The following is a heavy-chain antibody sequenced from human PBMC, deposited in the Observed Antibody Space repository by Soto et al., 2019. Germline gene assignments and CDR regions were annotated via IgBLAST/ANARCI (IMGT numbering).Heavy chain of an antibody. CDR2: ISGSGGST. J-gene: IGHJ6*02. V-gene: IGHV3-23*01. CDR3: EKETITGTIYYYGMDV. Sequence: GWSLRLSCAASGFTFSSYAMSWVRQAPGKGLEWVSAISGSGGSTYYADSVKGRFTISRDNSKNTLYLQMNSLRAEDTAVYYCEKETITGTIYYYGMDVWGQGTKVTVS. D-gene: IGHD1-20*01. CDR1: GFTFSSYA.